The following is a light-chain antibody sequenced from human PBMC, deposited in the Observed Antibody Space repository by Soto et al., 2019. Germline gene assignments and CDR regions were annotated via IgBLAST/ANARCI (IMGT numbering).Light chain of an antibody. CDR3: QQYSTWA. Sequence: EIVMTQSAATLSVSPGEIATLSCRASQSISNNLAWYQQKPGQAPRLLIYGATTRATVVPVRFSGSGSGTEFTLTISSLQSEGFAVSYCQQYSTWAFGGGTKVEIK. V-gene: IGKV3-15*01. CDR2: GAT. CDR1: QSISNN. J-gene: IGKJ4*01.